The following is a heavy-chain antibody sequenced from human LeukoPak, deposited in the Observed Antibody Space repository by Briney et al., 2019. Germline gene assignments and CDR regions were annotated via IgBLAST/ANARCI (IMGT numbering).Heavy chain of an antibody. J-gene: IGHJ4*02. CDR3: ASLVGAGVSRNPPFGF. D-gene: IGHD1-26*01. Sequence: PSETLSLTCTASGASISSYYWNWIRQPPGKGLEWIGYIYYSGSATYNPSLKSRVTISIDTSTNKSSLQQSSVTAADSAVDYCASLVGAGVSRNPPFGFWGQGTLVTVSS. CDR2: IYYSGSA. CDR1: GASISSYY. V-gene: IGHV4-59*01.